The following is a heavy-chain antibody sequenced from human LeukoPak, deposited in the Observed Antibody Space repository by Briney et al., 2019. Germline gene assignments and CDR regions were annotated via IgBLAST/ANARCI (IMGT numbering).Heavy chain of an antibody. Sequence: PSETLSLTCTVSGGSISGYYWSWIRQPAGKGLEWIGRIYSSGSTNKNPSLKSRITMSVDTSKKQFSLNLTSVTAADTAVYFCARDRPNWNDVLDAFDVWGQGTMVTVSS. J-gene: IGHJ3*01. CDR3: ARDRPNWNDVLDAFDV. CDR2: IYSSGST. CDR1: GGSISGYY. V-gene: IGHV4-4*07. D-gene: IGHD1-20*01.